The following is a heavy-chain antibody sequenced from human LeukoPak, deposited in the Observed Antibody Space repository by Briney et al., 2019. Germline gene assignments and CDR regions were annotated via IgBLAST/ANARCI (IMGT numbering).Heavy chain of an antibody. J-gene: IGHJ4*02. V-gene: IGHV3-48*04. D-gene: IGHD3-10*01. CDR3: ARDQGSYGSGSYYDY. CDR1: GFTFSAYS. CDR2: ISSGGSTI. Sequence: GGSLRLSCAASGFTFSAYSMNWVRQAPGKGLECLSHISSGGSTIHYADSVKGRLTISRDNAKNSLYLQMNSLRAEDTAVYYCARDQGSYGSGSYYDYWGQGTLVTVSS.